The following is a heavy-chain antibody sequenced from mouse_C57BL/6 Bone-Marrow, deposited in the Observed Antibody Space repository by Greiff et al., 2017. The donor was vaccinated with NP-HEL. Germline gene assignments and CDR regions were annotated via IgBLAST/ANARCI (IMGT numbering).Heavy chain of an antibody. J-gene: IGHJ2*01. CDR2: IDPETGGT. Sequence: VKLMESGAELVRPGASVTLSCKASGYTFTDYEMHWVKQTPVHGLEWIGAIDPETGGTAYNQKFKGKAILTADKSSSTAYMELRSLTSEDSAVYYCSYSNLDYWGQGTTLTVSS. CDR3: SYSNLDY. D-gene: IGHD2-5*01. CDR1: GYTFTDYE. V-gene: IGHV1-15*01.